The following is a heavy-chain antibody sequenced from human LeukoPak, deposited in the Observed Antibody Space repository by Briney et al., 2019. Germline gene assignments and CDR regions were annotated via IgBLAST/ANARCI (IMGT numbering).Heavy chain of an antibody. J-gene: IGHJ4*02. CDR3: ARDSGIAVAGIFDY. Sequence: ASVKVSCKASGYTFTSYGISWVRQAPGQGLEWMGWISAYNGNTNYAQKLQGRVTMTTDTSTSTAYMELRSLRSEDTAVYYCARDSGIAVAGIFDYWGQGTLVTVSS. D-gene: IGHD6-19*01. CDR1: GYTFTSYG. CDR2: ISAYNGNT. V-gene: IGHV1-18*01.